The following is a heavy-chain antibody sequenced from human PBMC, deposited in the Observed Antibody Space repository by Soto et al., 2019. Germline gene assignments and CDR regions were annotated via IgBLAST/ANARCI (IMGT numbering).Heavy chain of an antibody. Sequence: SLTCAISGDSVSSNSAAWNWIRQSPSRGLEWLGRTYYRSKWYNDYAVSVKSRITINPDTSKNQFSLQLNSVTPEDAAVYYCARGEWELPYYYYYYGMDVWGQGTTVTV. CDR3: ARGEWELPYYYYYYGMDV. CDR1: GDSVSSNSAA. D-gene: IGHD1-26*01. V-gene: IGHV6-1*01. J-gene: IGHJ6*02. CDR2: TYYRSKWYN.